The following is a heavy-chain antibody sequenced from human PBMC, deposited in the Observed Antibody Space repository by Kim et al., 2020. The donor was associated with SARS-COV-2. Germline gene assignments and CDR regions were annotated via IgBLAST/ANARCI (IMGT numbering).Heavy chain of an antibody. CDR3: ARPISRYSYGFGY. D-gene: IGHD5-18*01. V-gene: IGHV4-59*01. Sequence: SETLSLTCTVSGGSISSYYWSWIRQPPGKGLEWIGYIYYSGSTNYNPSLKSRVTISVDTSKNQFSLKLSSVTAADTAVYYCARPISRYSYGFGYWGQGTLVTVSS. J-gene: IGHJ4*02. CDR2: IYYSGST. CDR1: GGSISSYY.